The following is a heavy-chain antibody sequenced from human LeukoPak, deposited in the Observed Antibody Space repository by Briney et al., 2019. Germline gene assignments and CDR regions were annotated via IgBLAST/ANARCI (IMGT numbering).Heavy chain of an antibody. CDR1: GXTFSSYE. J-gene: IGHJ4*02. Sequence: SGGSLRLSCAXSGXTFSSYEMNWVRQAPGKGLEWVSYISSSSSTINHADSVKGRFTISRDNAKNSLYLQMNSLRAEDTAVYYCARDYIYCGGDCFVDNWGQGTLVTVSS. CDR3: ARDYIYCGGDCFVDN. V-gene: IGHV3-48*03. CDR2: ISSSSSTI. D-gene: IGHD2-21*02.